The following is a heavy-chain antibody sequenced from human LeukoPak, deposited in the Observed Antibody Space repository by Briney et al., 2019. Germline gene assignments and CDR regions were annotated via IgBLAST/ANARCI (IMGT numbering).Heavy chain of an antibody. CDR2: IYHSGST. Sequence: PSETLSLTCAVSGGSISSGCYSWSWIRQTPGKGLESIGYIYHSGSTYYNPSLKSRVTISVDRSKNQFSLKLSSVTAADTAVYYCARASDSSGYYSGMDVWGQGTTVTVSS. CDR3: ARASDSSGYYSGMDV. V-gene: IGHV4-30-2*01. CDR1: GGSISSGCYS. J-gene: IGHJ6*02. D-gene: IGHD3-22*01.